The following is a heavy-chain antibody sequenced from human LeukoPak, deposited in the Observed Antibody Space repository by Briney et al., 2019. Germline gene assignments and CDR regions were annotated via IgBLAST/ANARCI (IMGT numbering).Heavy chain of an antibody. CDR3: ASAPKYYGSGSYSYYYYGMDV. V-gene: IGHV1-8*01. Sequence: ASVKVSCKASGYTFTSYDINWVRQATGQGLERMGWMNPNSGNTGYAQKFQGRVTMTRNTSISTAYMELSSLRSEDTAVYYCASAPKYYGSGSYSYYYYGMDVWGQGTTVTVSS. D-gene: IGHD3-10*01. J-gene: IGHJ6*02. CDR2: MNPNSGNT. CDR1: GYTFTSYD.